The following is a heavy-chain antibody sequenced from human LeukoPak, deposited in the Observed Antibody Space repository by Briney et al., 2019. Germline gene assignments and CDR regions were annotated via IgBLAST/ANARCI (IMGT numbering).Heavy chain of an antibody. V-gene: IGHV4-39*01. Sequence: SETLSLTCTVSGGSISSSSYYWGWIRQPPGKGLEWIGSIYYSGSTYYNPSLKSRVTISVDTSKNQFSLKLSSVTAADTAVYYCARNTPSYYDFWSGYFVDYWGQGTLVTVSS. CDR1: GGSISSSSYY. D-gene: IGHD3-3*01. J-gene: IGHJ4*02. CDR2: IYYSGST. CDR3: ARNTPSYYDFWSGYFVDY.